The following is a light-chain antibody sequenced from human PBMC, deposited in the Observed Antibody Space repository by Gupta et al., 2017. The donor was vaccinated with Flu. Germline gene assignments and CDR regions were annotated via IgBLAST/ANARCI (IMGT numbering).Light chain of an antibody. J-gene: IGKJ1*01. CDR3: QQSDSTPRT. CDR1: QSISSY. V-gene: IGKV1-39*01. Sequence: DIKMTQSPSSLSASVGDRVTITCRASQSISSYLNWYQQKRGKAPKLLIYAASSMQSGVPSRFSGSGSGTDFSLTISSRQPEDFATYYCQQSDSTPRTFGQGTKVEIK. CDR2: AAS.